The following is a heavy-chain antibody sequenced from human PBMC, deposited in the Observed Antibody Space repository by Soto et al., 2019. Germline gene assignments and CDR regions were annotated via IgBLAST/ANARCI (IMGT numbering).Heavy chain of an antibody. D-gene: IGHD1-26*01. CDR3: ASDGPPQSGSPFDY. J-gene: IGHJ4*02. V-gene: IGHV1-69*13. CDR1: GGTFSSYA. CDR2: IIPIFGTA. Sequence: SVKVSCKASGGTFSSYAISWVRQAPGQGLEWMGGIIPIFGTANYAQKFQGRVTITADESTSTAYMELSSLRSEDTAVYYCASDGPPQSGSPFDYWGQGTLVTVSS.